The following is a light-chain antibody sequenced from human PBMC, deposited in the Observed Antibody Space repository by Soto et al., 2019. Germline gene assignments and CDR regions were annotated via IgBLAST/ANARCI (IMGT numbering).Light chain of an antibody. CDR3: SSYAGSNNVV. Sequence: QSALTQPPSASGSPGQSVTISCTGTSSDVGGYNYVSWYQQHPGKAPKLMIYEVSKRPSGVPDRCSGSKSGNTASLTVSGLQDEDEADYFCSSYAGSNNVVFGGGTKLTVL. CDR2: EVS. J-gene: IGLJ2*01. V-gene: IGLV2-8*01. CDR1: SSDVGGYNY.